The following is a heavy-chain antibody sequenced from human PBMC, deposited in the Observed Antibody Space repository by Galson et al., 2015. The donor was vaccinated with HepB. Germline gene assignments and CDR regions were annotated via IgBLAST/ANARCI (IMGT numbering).Heavy chain of an antibody. D-gene: IGHD4-17*01. CDR3: TRTTVTYGFDY. V-gene: IGHV3-49*04. Sequence: SLRLSCAASGFTFGNYAMSWVRQAPGKGLEWVGFIRSKAYGGTTEYAASVKGRFTISRDDSKSIAYLQMNSLKTEDTAVYYCTRTTVTYGFDYWGQGTLVTVSS. CDR2: IRSKAYGGTT. CDR1: GFTFGNYA. J-gene: IGHJ4*02.